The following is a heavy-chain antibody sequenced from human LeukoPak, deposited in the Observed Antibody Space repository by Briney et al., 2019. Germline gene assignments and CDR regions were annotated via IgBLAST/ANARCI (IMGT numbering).Heavy chain of an antibody. J-gene: IGHJ4*02. Sequence: TGGSLRLSCAASGFTFSSYAMNWVRQSPGKGLEWVSGISGSGGSTYYADSVKGRFTISRDNSKNTVYLQMSSLRAEDTALYYCAKDRSAARVGATPTYYFDYWGQGTLVTVSS. D-gene: IGHD1-26*01. CDR2: ISGSGGST. V-gene: IGHV3-23*01. CDR1: GFTFSSYA. CDR3: AKDRSAARVGATPTYYFDY.